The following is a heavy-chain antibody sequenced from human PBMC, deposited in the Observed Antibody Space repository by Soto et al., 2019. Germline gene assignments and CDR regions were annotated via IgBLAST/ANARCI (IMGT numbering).Heavy chain of an antibody. J-gene: IGHJ4*02. V-gene: IGHV1-69*04. CDR3: AREADIVVVVAATRFDY. D-gene: IGHD2-15*01. CDR1: GGTFSSYT. Sequence: SVKVSCKASGGTFSSYTISWVRQAPGQGLEWMGRIIPILGIANYAQKFQGRVTITADTSTSTVYMELSSLRSEDTAVYYCAREADIVVVVAATRFDYWGQGTLVTVSS. CDR2: IIPILGIA.